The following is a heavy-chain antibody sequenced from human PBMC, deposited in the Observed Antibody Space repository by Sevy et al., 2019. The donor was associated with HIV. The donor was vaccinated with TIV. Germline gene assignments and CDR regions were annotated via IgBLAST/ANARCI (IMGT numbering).Heavy chain of an antibody. CDR2: IYYSGST. J-gene: IGHJ6*02. V-gene: IGHV4-59*13. CDR3: GRGTGYYSRDRYYYYGMDV. D-gene: IGHD3-9*01. Sequence: SETLSLTCTVSGGSISSYYWSWIRQPPGRGLEWIGYIYYSGSTNYNPSLKSRVTISVDTSKNQFSLKLSSVTAADTAVYYCGRGTGYYSRDRYYYYGMDVWGQRTTVTVSS. CDR1: GGSISSYY.